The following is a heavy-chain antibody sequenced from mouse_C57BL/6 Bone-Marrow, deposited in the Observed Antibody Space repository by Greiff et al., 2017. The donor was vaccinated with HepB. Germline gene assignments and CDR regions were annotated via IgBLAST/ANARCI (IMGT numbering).Heavy chain of an antibody. J-gene: IGHJ3*01. D-gene: IGHD2-2*01. CDR3: SRGGYDGEFAN. Sequence: QVQLQQPGTELVKPGASVKLSCKASGYTFTSYWMHWVKQRPGQGLEWIGIINPGNGGTNYNEKFKSKATLTVDKSSSTAYMQLSSLTSEDSAVYVCSRGGYDGEFANWCQGKLITVSA. CDR1: GYTFTSYW. CDR2: INPGNGGT. V-gene: IGHV1-53*01.